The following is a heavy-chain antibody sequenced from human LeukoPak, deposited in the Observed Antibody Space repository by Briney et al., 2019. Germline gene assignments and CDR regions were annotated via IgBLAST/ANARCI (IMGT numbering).Heavy chain of an antibody. Sequence: GGSLRLSCAASGFTFSSYWMSWVRQAPGKGLEWVANIKQDGSEKYYVDSVKGRFTISRDNAKNSLYLQMNSLRAEDTAVYYCARGDSSSWYTFHYYYYMDVWGKGTTVTISS. CDR3: ARGDSSSWYTFHYYYYMDV. CDR2: IKQDGSEK. J-gene: IGHJ6*03. V-gene: IGHV3-7*01. D-gene: IGHD6-13*01. CDR1: GFTFSSYW.